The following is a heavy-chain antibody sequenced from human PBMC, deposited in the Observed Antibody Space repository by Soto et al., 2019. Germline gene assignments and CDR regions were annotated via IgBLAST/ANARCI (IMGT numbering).Heavy chain of an antibody. CDR3: ARGFSTYYYDSSGYYYLPSDY. V-gene: IGHV1-46*01. D-gene: IGHD3-22*01. J-gene: IGHJ4*02. CDR2: INPSGGST. CDR1: GYTFTSYY. Sequence: QVQLVQSGAEVKKPGASVKVSCKASGYTFTSYYMHWVRQAPGQGLEWMGIINPSGGSTSYAQKFQGRVTMTRDTSTRTVYMELSSLRSEDTAVYYCARGFSTYYYDSSGYYYLPSDYWGQGTLVTVSS.